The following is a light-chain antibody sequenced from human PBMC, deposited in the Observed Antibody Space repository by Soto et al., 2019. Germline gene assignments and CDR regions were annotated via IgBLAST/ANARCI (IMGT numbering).Light chain of an antibody. Sequence: QSALTQPASVSGSPGQSITISCTGTSSDVGGYNYVSWYQQHPGKAPKLMIYDVSNRPSGVSNRFSGSKSGNTASLTISGXXXXDXADYYXSSYTSSRTQVXGGGTKVTVL. CDR3: SSYTSSRTQV. V-gene: IGLV2-14*01. CDR2: DVS. CDR1: SSDVGGYNY. J-gene: IGLJ2*01.